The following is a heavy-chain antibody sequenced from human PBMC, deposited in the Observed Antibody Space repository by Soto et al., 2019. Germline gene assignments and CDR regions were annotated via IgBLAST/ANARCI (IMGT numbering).Heavy chain of an antibody. CDR3: ARDSGYSGYEQYYYYYGMDV. D-gene: IGHD5-12*01. J-gene: IGHJ6*02. CDR2: ISSSSSYI. V-gene: IGHV3-21*01. CDR1: GVTFSSYS. Sequence: GGSLRLSCAASGVTFSSYSMNWVRQAPGKGLEWVSSISSSSSYIYYADSVKGRFTISRDNAKNSLYLQMNSLRAEDTAVYYCARDSGYSGYEQYYYYYGMDVWGQGTMVTVSS.